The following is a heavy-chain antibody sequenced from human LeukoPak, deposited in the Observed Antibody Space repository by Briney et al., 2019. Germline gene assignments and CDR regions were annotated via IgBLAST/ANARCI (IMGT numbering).Heavy chain of an antibody. V-gene: IGHV3-23*01. CDR2: ISGSGGST. CDR3: AKDGATNNWNYAPYYYYYMDV. D-gene: IGHD1-7*01. Sequence: PGGSLRLSCAASGFTFSSYAMSWVRQAPGKGLEWVSAISGSGGSTYYADSVKGRFTISRDNSKNTLYLQMNSLRAEDTAVYYCAKDGATNNWNYAPYYYYYMDVWGKGTTVTVSS. J-gene: IGHJ6*03. CDR1: GFTFSSYA.